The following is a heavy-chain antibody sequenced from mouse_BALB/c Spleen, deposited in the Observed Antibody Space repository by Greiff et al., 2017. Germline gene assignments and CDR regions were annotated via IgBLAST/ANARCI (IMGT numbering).Heavy chain of an antibody. CDR2: INPSTGYT. V-gene: IGHV1-7*01. Sequence: VQLQQSGAELAKPGASVKMSCKASGYTFTSYWMHWVKQRPGQGLEWIGYINPSTGYTEYNQKFKDKATLTADKSSSTAYMQLSSLTSEDSAVYYCARHGLRRGFDYWGQGTTLTVSS. D-gene: IGHD2-2*01. J-gene: IGHJ2*01. CDR1: GYTFTSYW. CDR3: ARHGLRRGFDY.